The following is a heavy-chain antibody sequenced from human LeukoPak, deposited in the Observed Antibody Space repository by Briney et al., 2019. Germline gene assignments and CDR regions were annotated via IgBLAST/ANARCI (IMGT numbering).Heavy chain of an antibody. Sequence: GGSLRLSCAASGFTVSSNYMSWVRQAPGKGLEWVSVIYSGGTTYYANSVKGRFTISRNNSKNSLYLQMNSLRAEDTAVYYCARDAEGIDAFDIWGQGTMVTVSS. CDR1: GFTVSSNY. J-gene: IGHJ3*02. V-gene: IGHV3-66*01. CDR3: ARDAEGIDAFDI. CDR2: IYSGGTT.